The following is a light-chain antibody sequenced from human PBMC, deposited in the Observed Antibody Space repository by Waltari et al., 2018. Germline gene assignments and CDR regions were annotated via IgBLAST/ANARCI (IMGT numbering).Light chain of an antibody. V-gene: IGKV3-15*01. J-gene: IGKJ1*01. CDR3: QQYNNWPRT. Sequence: EIVMTQSPATLSVSPGERATLSCRASQSVSSNLVWYQQKPGQAPRLPMYGASTRATNIPARFSGSGSGTEFTLTISSLQSEDFAVYYCQQYNNWPRTFGQGTQVETK. CDR2: GAS. CDR1: QSVSSN.